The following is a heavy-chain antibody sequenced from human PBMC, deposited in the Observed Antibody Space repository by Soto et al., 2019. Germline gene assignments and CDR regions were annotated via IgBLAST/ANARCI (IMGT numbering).Heavy chain of an antibody. CDR3: AREQPPALYFGMDV. CDR2: IYSNGNT. CDR1: GLTVSSNY. J-gene: IGHJ6*02. D-gene: IGHD2-15*01. V-gene: IGHV3-66*01. Sequence: EVQLVESGGGLVQPGGSLRLSCAASGLTVSSNYMSWVRQAPGKGLEWVSVIYSNGNTYYADSVKGRFTISRDNSKKTVYLQMNSLRAEDTAVYYCAREQPPALYFGMDVWGQGTTVTVSS.